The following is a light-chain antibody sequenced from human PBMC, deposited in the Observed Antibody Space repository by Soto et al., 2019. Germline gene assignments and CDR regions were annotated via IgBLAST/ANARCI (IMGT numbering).Light chain of an antibody. CDR2: EVS. CDR1: ISDIGSHNY. V-gene: IGLV2-14*01. J-gene: IGLJ2*01. Sequence: QSVLTQPASVSGSPGESITVSCSGSISDIGSHNYVSWYQHYPGKAPKLMIYEVSNRPSGVSNRFSGSKSGNTASLTISGLQADDEAYYSCSSYTDSSTVVFGGGTKVTVL. CDR3: SSYTDSSTVV.